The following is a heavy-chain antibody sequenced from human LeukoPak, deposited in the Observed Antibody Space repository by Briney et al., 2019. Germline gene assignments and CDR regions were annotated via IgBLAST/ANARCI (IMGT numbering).Heavy chain of an antibody. CDR2: INPSGGST. CDR3: AREHEDGWNDHLINY. V-gene: IGHV1-46*01. J-gene: IGHJ4*02. D-gene: IGHD1-1*01. CDR1: GYTFTSYY. Sequence: GASVKVSCKASGYTFTSYYMHWVRQAPGQGLEWMGIINPSGGSTSYAQKFQGRVTMTRDTSTSTVYMELSGLRSEDTAVYYCAREHEDGWNDHLINYWGQGTLVTVSS.